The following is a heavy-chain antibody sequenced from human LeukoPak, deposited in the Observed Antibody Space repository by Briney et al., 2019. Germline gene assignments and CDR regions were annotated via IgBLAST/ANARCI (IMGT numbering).Heavy chain of an antibody. CDR1: GFTFSSYW. D-gene: IGHD5-18*01. J-gene: IGHJ4*02. CDR3: ARGGSRQYNF. V-gene: IGHV3-7*01. CDR2: IRHDGSEK. Sequence: GGSLRLSCAASGFTFSSYWMSWVRQAPGKGLEWVANIRHDGSEKYYVDSVKGRFTISRDNAKDSLYLQMNSPRVEDTAVYYCARGGSRQYNFWAQGTLVTVSS.